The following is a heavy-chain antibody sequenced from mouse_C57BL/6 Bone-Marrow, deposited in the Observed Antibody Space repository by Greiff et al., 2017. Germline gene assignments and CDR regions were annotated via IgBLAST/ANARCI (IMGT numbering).Heavy chain of an antibody. V-gene: IGHV1-62-2*01. Sequence: VQLQQSGAELVKPGASVKLSCKASGYIFTEYTIHWVKQRSGQGLEWIGWFYPGSGSIKYNERFKDKATLTADKSSTTVYMELSRLTSEDSAVYFCARHERYYDYEGYFDYWGQGTTLTVSS. D-gene: IGHD2-4*01. CDR1: GYIFTEYT. CDR2: FYPGSGSI. CDR3: ARHERYYDYEGYFDY. J-gene: IGHJ2*01.